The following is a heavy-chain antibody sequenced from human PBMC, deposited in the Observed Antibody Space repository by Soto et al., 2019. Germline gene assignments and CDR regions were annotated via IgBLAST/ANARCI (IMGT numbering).Heavy chain of an antibody. CDR2: IDASGNT. J-gene: IGHJ4*01. CDR1: VDSITTYY. V-gene: IGHV4-4*07. D-gene: IGHD6-13*01. CDR3: ARSGYSSSDFDH. Sequence: SDTLSLTCPVSVDSITTYYWSWIRQPAGKGLEWIGRIDASGNTNYNPSLNSRVTMSIDTSKKQFSLKLTSVTAADTAVYYCARSGYSSSDFDHWGQGTLVTVSS.